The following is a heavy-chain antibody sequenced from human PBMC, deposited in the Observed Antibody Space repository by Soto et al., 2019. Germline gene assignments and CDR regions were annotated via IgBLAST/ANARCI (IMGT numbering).Heavy chain of an antibody. J-gene: IGHJ5*02. V-gene: IGHV4-39*01. D-gene: IGHD3-3*01. CDR2: IYYSGSA. CDR1: GGSISSSNYY. CDR3: ARLNFWSGFSFNWFDP. Sequence: QLQMQESGPGLVKPSETLSLTCTVSGGSISSSNYYWGWIRQPPEKGLEWIATIYYSGSAYYNPSLKSRVTISIDTSKNQFSLKLSSMTAADTAVYYCARLNFWSGFSFNWFDPWGQGSMVTVSS.